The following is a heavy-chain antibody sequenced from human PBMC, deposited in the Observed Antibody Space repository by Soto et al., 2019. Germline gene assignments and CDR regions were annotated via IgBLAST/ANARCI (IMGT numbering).Heavy chain of an antibody. CDR2: IVPILGIA. D-gene: IGHD5-12*01. CDR3: ARDQGIVATTSFDY. Sequence: QVQLVQSGAEVKKPGSSVKVSCKASGGTFSSYTISWVRQAPGQGLEWMGRIVPILGIANYAQKFQGRVTITADKSTSTAYMELSSLRSEDTAVYYCARDQGIVATTSFDYWGQGTLVTVSS. CDR1: GGTFSSYT. J-gene: IGHJ4*02. V-gene: IGHV1-69*08.